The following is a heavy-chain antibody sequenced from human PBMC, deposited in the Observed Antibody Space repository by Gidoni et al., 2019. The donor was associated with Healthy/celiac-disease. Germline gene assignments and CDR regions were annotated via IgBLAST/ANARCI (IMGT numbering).Heavy chain of an antibody. V-gene: IGHV3-23*01. CDR1: GFPFSRYA. CDR2: ISGSGGST. J-gene: IGHJ3*02. Sequence: EVQLLESGGGLVQPGGSLRLSCAASGFPFSRYAMSWVRQAPGKGLEWVSAISGSGGSTYYADSVKGRFTISRDNSKNTLYLQMNSLRAEDTAVYYCAKDPSIAAAGDDAFDIWGQGTMVTVSS. D-gene: IGHD6-13*01. CDR3: AKDPSIAAAGDDAFDI.